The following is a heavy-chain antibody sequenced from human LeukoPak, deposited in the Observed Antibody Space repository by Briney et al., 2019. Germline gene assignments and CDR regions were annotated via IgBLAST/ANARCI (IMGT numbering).Heavy chain of an antibody. CDR1: GFTFSSYE. D-gene: IGHD5-12*01. CDR2: ISSSGSTI. V-gene: IGHV3-48*03. Sequence: GGSLRLSCAASGFTFSSYEMNWVRQAPGKGLEWVSYISSSGSTIYYADSVKGRFTISRGNAKNSLYLQMNSLRAEDTAVYYCARDLGYSGYDSYFDYWGQGTLVTVSS. J-gene: IGHJ4*02. CDR3: ARDLGYSGYDSYFDY.